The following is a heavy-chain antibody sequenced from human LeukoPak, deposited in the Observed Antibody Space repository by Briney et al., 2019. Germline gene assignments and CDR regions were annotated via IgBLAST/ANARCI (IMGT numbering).Heavy chain of an antibody. CDR3: ATHFDS. V-gene: IGHV3-48*04. CDR2: ISSSASTI. CDR1: GFTFSSYG. J-gene: IGHJ4*02. Sequence: PGGSLRLSCAASGFTFSSYGMHWVRQAPGGGLEWVSYISSSASTIYYADSVRGRFTISRDNAKNSLYLQMNSLRAEDTAVYYCATHFDSWGQGTLVTVSS.